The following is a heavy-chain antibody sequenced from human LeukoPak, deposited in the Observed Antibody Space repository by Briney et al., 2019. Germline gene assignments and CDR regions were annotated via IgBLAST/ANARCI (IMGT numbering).Heavy chain of an antibody. CDR1: GFTFSTYG. V-gene: IGHV3-48*01. J-gene: IGHJ4*02. CDR3: ATYSGYDRIFDY. CDR2: ISGSSSAI. D-gene: IGHD5-12*01. Sequence: GGSLRLSCAASGFTFSTYGMNWVRQAPGKGLEWVSYISGSSSAINYADSVKGRSTISRDNAKNSLFLQMNSLRAEDTAVYYCATYSGYDRIFDYWGQGTLVTVSS.